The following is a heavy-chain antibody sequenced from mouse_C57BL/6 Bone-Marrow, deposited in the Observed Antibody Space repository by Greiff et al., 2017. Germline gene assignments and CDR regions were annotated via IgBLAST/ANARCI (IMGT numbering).Heavy chain of an antibody. CDR3: STYKLLRYQIGNYFDY. CDR2: IYPGNGDT. CDR1: GYTFTSYN. J-gene: IGHJ2*01. D-gene: IGHD1-1*01. V-gene: IGHV1-12*01. Sequence: LHQSGAELVRPGASVKMSCKASGYTFTSYNMHWVKQTPRQGLEWIGAIYPGNGDTSYNQKFTGKATLTVDKSSSTAYMQRSSLTSQDSALYFFSTYKLLRYQIGNYFDYSLQSTTLPVSS.